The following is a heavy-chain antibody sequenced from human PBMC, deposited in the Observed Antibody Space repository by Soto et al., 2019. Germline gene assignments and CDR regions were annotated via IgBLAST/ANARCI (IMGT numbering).Heavy chain of an antibody. D-gene: IGHD5-18*01. Sequence: QVQLVQSGAEVKKPGASVKVSCKASGYTFTTYYMHWVRQAPGQGLEWMGIINPSGGSTSYAQNFTGVVSLTRYTSASTGYLELGSLGSADKAVYYCGRGPCFGYSSPVEYWGQGTLVTV. CDR2: INPSGGST. CDR1: GYTFTTYY. J-gene: IGHJ4*02. V-gene: IGHV1-46*03. CDR3: GRGPCFGYSSPVEY.